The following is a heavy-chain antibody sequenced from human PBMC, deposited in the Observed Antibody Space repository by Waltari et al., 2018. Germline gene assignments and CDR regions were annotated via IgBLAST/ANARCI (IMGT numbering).Heavy chain of an antibody. CDR2: IYWDDDK. CDR3: AHRRRAYDYIWGSYRSGGAFDI. D-gene: IGHD3-16*02. Sequence: QITLKESGPTLVKPTQTLTLTCTFSGFSLSTSGVGVGWIRQPPGKALEWLAPIYWDDDKRYSPSLNSRLTITKDTSKNQVVLTMTNMDPVDTATYYCAHRRRAYDYIWGSYRSGGAFDIWGQGTMVTVSS. V-gene: IGHV2-5*02. CDR1: GFSLSTSGVG. J-gene: IGHJ3*02.